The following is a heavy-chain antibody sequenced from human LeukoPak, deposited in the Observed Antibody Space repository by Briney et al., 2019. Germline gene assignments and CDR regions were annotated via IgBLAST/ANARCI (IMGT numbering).Heavy chain of an antibody. J-gene: IGHJ4*02. Sequence: LGESLKISCKASGYSFTTYWIAWVRQMPGKGLEWMGIIYPGDSDTRYSPSFQGQVTISADKSISTAYLQWSSLKASDTAMYYCARQGYSSSSRFDNWGQGTLVTVSS. D-gene: IGHD6-6*01. CDR1: GYSFTTYW. CDR2: IYPGDSDT. CDR3: ARQGYSSSSRFDN. V-gene: IGHV5-51*01.